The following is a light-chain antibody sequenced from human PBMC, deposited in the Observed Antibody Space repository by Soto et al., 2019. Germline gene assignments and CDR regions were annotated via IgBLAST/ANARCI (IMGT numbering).Light chain of an antibody. CDR2: DAS. V-gene: IGKV1-5*01. J-gene: IGKJ1*01. CDR1: QSISSW. CDR3: QQYTSWT. Sequence: IQMTQSPSTLSASVGDRVTITCRANQSISSWLAWYQQKPGKVPKLLIYDASSLERGVPSRFSGSGSGTEFTLTISSLQPDDFATYYCQQYTSWTFGQGTKVDNK.